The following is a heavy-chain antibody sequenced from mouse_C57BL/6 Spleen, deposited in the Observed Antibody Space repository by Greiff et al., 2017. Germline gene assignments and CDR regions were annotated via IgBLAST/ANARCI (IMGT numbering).Heavy chain of an antibody. CDR1: GYTFTGYW. CDR2: ILPGSGST. D-gene: IGHD2-3*01. Sequence: QVQLQQSGAELMKPGASVKLSCKATGYTFTGYWIEWVKQRPGHGLEWIGEILPGSGSTNNNEKFKGKATFTADTSSNTAYMQLSSLTTEDSAIYYCARGESGYFPWFAYWGQGTLVTVSA. J-gene: IGHJ3*01. CDR3: ARGESGYFPWFAY. V-gene: IGHV1-9*01.